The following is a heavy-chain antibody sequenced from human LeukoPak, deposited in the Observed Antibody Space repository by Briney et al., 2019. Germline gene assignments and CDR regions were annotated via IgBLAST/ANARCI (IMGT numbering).Heavy chain of an antibody. CDR3: AKPIVATIYQPLDY. CDR2: ISGSGGST. CDR1: GFTFSSYA. Sequence: GGSLRLSCAASGFTFSSYAMSWVRQAPGKGLEWVSAISGSGGSTYYADSAKGRFTISRDNSKNTLYLQMNSLRAEDTAVYYCAKPIVATIYQPLDYWGQGTLVTVSS. V-gene: IGHV3-23*01. J-gene: IGHJ4*02. D-gene: IGHD5-12*01.